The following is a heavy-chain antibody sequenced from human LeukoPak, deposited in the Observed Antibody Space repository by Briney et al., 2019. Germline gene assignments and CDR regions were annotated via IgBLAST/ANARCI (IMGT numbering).Heavy chain of an antibody. CDR3: ATTLYSSSWSSDDAFDI. D-gene: IGHD6-13*01. J-gene: IGHJ3*02. Sequence: SQTLSLTCVISGDSVSANSVGWHWIRQSPSRGLEWLGKTYYRSKWSNDYAVSVKSRITINPDTSKNQFSLQLNSVTPEDTAVYYCATTLYSSSWSSDDAFDIWGQGTMVTVSS. V-gene: IGHV6-1*01. CDR2: TYYRSKWSN. CDR1: GDSVSANSVG.